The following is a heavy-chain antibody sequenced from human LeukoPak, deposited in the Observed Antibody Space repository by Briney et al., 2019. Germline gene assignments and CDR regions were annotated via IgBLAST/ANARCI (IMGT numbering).Heavy chain of an antibody. Sequence: GGSLRLSCAASGFTFVDYAMHWVQQAPGKGLEWVSGISWNSGSIGYADSVKGRFTISRDNAKNSLYLQMNSLRAEDTALYYCAKAAAGDWFDPWGQGTLVTVSS. CDR3: AKAAAGDWFDP. J-gene: IGHJ5*02. D-gene: IGHD6-25*01. CDR1: GFTFVDYA. V-gene: IGHV3-9*01. CDR2: ISWNSGSI.